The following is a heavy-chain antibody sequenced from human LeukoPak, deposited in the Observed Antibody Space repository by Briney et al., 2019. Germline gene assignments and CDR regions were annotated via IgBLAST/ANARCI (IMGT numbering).Heavy chain of an antibody. CDR1: GGPIRSNY. J-gene: IGHJ4*02. Sequence: SETLSLTCTVSGGPIRSNYWSWIRQPAGKGLEWIGCIYATDLTNYNPSLMGRVTMSVDLSENGLSLSLTSVTAADTAMYYCVRGYGSGTSPFDYWGQGALVIVSS. V-gene: IGHV4-4*07. CDR3: VRGYGSGTSPFDY. CDR2: IYATDLT. D-gene: IGHD3-10*01.